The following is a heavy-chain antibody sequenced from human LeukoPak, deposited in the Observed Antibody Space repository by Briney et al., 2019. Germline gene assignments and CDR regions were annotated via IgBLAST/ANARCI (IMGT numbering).Heavy chain of an antibody. CDR3: ARGRDRSKAGDH. J-gene: IGHJ4*02. D-gene: IGHD5-24*01. CDR2: IHPSGIF. Sequence: KPSETLSLTCAVYGGSCDDYYCSWLRQPPGKGLEWIVEIHPSGIFYYNSSLLSRVTISIDTSKSQFSLRLTSVTAADTAFYYCARGRDRSKAGDHWGQGSLVTVSS. V-gene: IGHV4-34*01. CDR1: GGSCDDYY.